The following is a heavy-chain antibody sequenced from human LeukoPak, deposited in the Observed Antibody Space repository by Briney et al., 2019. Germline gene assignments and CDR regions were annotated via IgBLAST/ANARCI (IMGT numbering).Heavy chain of an antibody. Sequence: GASLKISCKGSGYRFSTYWIAWVRQMPGKGLEWMGLIYPADSDTRYSPSFQGQVTISVDKSISTAYLQWSSLKASDTAMYYCARESGDGDFFDYWGQGTLVTVSS. CDR2: IYPADSDT. CDR3: ARESGDGDFFDY. D-gene: IGHD3-10*01. CDR1: GYRFSTYW. J-gene: IGHJ4*02. V-gene: IGHV5-51*01.